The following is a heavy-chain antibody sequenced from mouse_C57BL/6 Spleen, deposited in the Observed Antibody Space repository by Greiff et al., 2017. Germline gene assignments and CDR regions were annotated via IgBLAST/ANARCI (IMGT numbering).Heavy chain of an antibody. CDR1: GYTFTSYG. J-gene: IGHJ2*01. CDR2: IYPRSGNT. Sequence: VQLQQSGAELARPGASVKLSCKASGYTFTSYGISWVKQRTGQGLEWIGEIYPRSGNTYYNEKFKGKATLTADKSSSTAYMELRSLTSEDSAVYFCAREPHCYGSSHFDDWGQGTTLTVSS. V-gene: IGHV1-81*01. CDR3: AREPHCYGSSHFDD. D-gene: IGHD1-1*01.